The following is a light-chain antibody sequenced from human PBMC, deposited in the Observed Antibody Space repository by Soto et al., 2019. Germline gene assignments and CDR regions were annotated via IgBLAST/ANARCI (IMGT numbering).Light chain of an antibody. V-gene: IGLV2-23*02. CDR2: EVS. J-gene: IGLJ3*02. Sequence: QSALTQPASVSGSPGQSITISCTGTSSDVGSYNLVSWYQQHPGKAPKLMIYEVSKRPSGVPNRFSGSKSGNTASLTISGLQAEDEADYYCCSYAGSSTWVFGGGTKVTVL. CDR1: SSDVGSYNL. CDR3: CSYAGSSTWV.